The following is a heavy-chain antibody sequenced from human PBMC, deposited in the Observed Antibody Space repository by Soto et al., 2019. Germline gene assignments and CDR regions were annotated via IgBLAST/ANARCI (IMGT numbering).Heavy chain of an antibody. CDR3: ARGGSRWLRLDSDFDY. J-gene: IGHJ4*02. V-gene: IGHV4-59*08. Sequence: QVQLQESGPGLVKPSETLSLTCTVSGGSISSYYWSWIRQPPGKGLEWIGYIYYSGSTNYNPSLKSRVTISVYTSKNQFSLKLSSVTAADTAVYYCARGGSRWLRLDSDFDYWGQGTLVTVSS. CDR1: GGSISSYY. D-gene: IGHD5-12*01. CDR2: IYYSGST.